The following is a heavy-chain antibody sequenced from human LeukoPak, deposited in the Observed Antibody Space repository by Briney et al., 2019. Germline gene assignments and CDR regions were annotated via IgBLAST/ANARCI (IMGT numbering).Heavy chain of an antibody. Sequence: PGKGLEWIGYIYYSGSTNYNPSLKSRVTISVDTSKNQFSLKLSSVTAADTAVYYCARRDGTYWGQGTLVTVSS. CDR2: IYYSGST. V-gene: IGHV4-59*08. D-gene: IGHD1-26*01. CDR3: ARRDGTY. J-gene: IGHJ4*02.